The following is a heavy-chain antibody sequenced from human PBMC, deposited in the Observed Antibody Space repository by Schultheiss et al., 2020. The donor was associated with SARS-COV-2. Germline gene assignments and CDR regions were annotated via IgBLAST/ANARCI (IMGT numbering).Heavy chain of an antibody. Sequence: GGSLRLSCAASGFTFSSYGMHWVRQAPGKGLEWVAVISYDGSNKYYADSVKGRFTISRDNSKNTLYLQMNSLRAEDTAVYYCARDGDSGSYEFDYWGQGTLVTVSS. D-gene: IGHD1-26*01. V-gene: IGHV3-30*05. CDR3: ARDGDSGSYEFDY. CDR1: GFTFSSYG. J-gene: IGHJ4*02. CDR2: ISYDGSNK.